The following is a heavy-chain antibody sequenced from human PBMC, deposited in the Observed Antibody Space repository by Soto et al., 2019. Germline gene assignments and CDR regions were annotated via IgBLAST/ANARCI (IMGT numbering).Heavy chain of an antibody. D-gene: IGHD3-10*01. CDR2: IRQDGSLR. Sequence: GALRRSCTASGVSRINYWITWVLQAPGKGLEWVANIRQDGSLRYSIDSVKGRFTISRDDAKNSVYLQMNSLRVEDTAVYYCARDRPGTYDGIHIWRQVT. CDR3: ARDRPGTYDGIHI. J-gene: IGHJ3*02. CDR1: GVSRINYW. V-gene: IGHV3-7*01.